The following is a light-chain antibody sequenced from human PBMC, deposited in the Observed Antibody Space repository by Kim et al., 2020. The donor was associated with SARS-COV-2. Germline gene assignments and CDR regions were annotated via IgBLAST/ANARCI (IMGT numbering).Light chain of an antibody. V-gene: IGKV3-20*01. CDR1: QSVSSNY. Sequence: SPGETATLSCRASQSVSSNYLAWYQQKPGQAPRLLIYGVSSRATGIPDRFSGSGSGTDFTLTISRLEPEDFAVYYCQQYGSSGTFGQGTKVDIK. J-gene: IGKJ1*01. CDR3: QQYGSSGT. CDR2: GVS.